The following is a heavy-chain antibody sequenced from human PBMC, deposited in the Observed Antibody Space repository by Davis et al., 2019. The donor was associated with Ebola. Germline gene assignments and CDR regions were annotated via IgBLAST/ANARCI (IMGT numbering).Heavy chain of an antibody. D-gene: IGHD1-26*01. CDR2: INHSGST. J-gene: IGHJ5*02. CDR1: GGSFSGYY. Sequence: SETLSLTCAVYGGSFSGYYWSWIRRPPGKGLEWIGEINHSGSTYYNPSLKSRVTISVDTSKNQFSLKLSSVTAADTAVYYCARQGEHYNWFDPWGQGTLVTVSS. CDR3: ARQGEHYNWFDP. V-gene: IGHV4-34*09.